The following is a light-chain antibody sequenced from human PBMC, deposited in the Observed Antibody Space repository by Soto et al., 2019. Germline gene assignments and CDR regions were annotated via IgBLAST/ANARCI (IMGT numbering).Light chain of an antibody. V-gene: IGKV3-20*01. Sequence: EIGLTQSPGTLSLSPGERATLSCRARQSVSSNYLAWYQQNPGQAPRLLIYGASSRATGIPDRFSGSGSGTDFTLTISRLEPEDFAMYYCQQYDSSSWTFGQGTKVEIK. J-gene: IGKJ1*01. CDR2: GAS. CDR1: QSVSSNY. CDR3: QQYDSSSWT.